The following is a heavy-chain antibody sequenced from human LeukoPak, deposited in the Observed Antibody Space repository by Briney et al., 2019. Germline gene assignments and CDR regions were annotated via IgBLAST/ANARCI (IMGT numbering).Heavy chain of an antibody. D-gene: IGHD6-19*01. CDR2: MNPNSGNI. Sequence: GASVKVSCKASGYTFTSYDINWVRQATGQGLEGMGWMNPNSGNIGYAQKFQGRVTMTRNTSISTAYMELSSLRSEDTAVYYCARKSTPSSGWTPFDYWGQGTLVTVSS. CDR3: ARKSTPSSGWTPFDY. J-gene: IGHJ4*02. V-gene: IGHV1-8*01. CDR1: GYTFTSYD.